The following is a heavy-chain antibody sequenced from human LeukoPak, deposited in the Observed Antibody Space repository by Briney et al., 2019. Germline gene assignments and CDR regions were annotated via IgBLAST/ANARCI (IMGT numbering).Heavy chain of an antibody. J-gene: IGHJ4*02. CDR2: IRYDGSNK. CDR3: AKDPSRYCSSTSCYTLDY. Sequence: PGGSLRLSCAASGFTFSSYGMHWVRQAPGKGLEWVAFIRYDGSNKYYADSVKGRFTISRDNSKNTLYLQMNSLRAEDTAVYYCAKDPSRYCSSTSCYTLDYWSQGTLVTVSS. D-gene: IGHD2-2*02. CDR1: GFTFSSYG. V-gene: IGHV3-30*02.